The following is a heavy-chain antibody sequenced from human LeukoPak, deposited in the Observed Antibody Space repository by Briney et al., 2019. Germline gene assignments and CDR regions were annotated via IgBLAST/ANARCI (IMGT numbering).Heavy chain of an antibody. J-gene: IGHJ4*02. CDR3: ARDDYGDLLDY. Sequence: GRSLRLSCAASGFTFDDHAFHWVRQAPGKGLEWVAGISWNSGSIGYADSVEGRFTISRDNAKNTLYLQMNSLRAEDTAVYYCARDDYGDLLDYWGQGTLVTVSS. CDR2: ISWNSGSI. D-gene: IGHD4-17*01. CDR1: GFTFDDHA. V-gene: IGHV3-9*01.